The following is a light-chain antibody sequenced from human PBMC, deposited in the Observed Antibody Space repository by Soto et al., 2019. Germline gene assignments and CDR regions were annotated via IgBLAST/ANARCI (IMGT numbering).Light chain of an antibody. CDR1: QGISSY. Sequence: AIRMTQSPSSLSASTGDRVTITCRASQGISSYLAWYQQKPGKAPKLLMYAASTLQSGVPSRFSGSGSGTDFTLTISCLQSEDFATYYCQQYYSYPRMYTFGQGTKLEIK. V-gene: IGKV1-8*01. CDR2: AAS. CDR3: QQYYSYPRMYT. J-gene: IGKJ2*01.